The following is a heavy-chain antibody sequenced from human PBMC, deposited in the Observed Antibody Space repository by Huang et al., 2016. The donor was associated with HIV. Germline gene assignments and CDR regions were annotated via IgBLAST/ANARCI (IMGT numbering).Heavy chain of an antibody. Sequence: QVQLVQSGAEVKKPGSSVKVSCQASGGTFSSYAISWVRQAPGPGLEWMGGIIPIFGTANYAQKCQGRVTITADESTSTAYMELSSLRSEDTAVYYCARVESRRYYDSSGYYYWGQGTLVTVSS. CDR2: IIPIFGTA. V-gene: IGHV1-69*01. J-gene: IGHJ4*02. D-gene: IGHD3-22*01. CDR3: ARVESRRYYDSSGYYY. CDR1: GGTFSSYA.